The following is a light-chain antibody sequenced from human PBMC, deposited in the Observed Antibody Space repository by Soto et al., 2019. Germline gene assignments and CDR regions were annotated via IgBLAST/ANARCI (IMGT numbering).Light chain of an antibody. V-gene: IGKV1-5*03. Sequence: DIQMNQSPSTLYGSVGDRVTITCRASQTISSWLAWYQQKPGKARKLLIYKASTLKSGVPSRFSGSGSGTEFSLNISSLQPDDFATYHCQHYTSYSDAFGQGTKVDIK. J-gene: IGKJ1*01. CDR1: QTISSW. CDR2: KAS. CDR3: QHYTSYSDA.